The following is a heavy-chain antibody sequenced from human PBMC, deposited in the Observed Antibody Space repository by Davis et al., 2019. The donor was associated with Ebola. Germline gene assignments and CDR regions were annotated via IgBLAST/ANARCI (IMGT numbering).Heavy chain of an antibody. J-gene: IGHJ5*02. D-gene: IGHD5-24*01. CDR1: GYTFTSYY. Sequence: SVKVSCKASGYTFTSYYMHWVRQAPGQGLEWMGGIIPILGIANYAQKFQGRVTITADKSTSTAYMELSSLRSEDTAVYYCASSPRRDGYNFDHWGQGTLVTVSS. CDR2: IIPILGIA. CDR3: ASSPRRDGYNFDH. V-gene: IGHV1-69*10.